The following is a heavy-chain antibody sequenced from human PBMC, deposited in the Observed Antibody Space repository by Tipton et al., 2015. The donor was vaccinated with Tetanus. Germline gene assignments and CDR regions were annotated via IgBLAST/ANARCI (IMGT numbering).Heavy chain of an antibody. V-gene: IGHV3-33*01. CDR1: GFIFSSYG. CDR3: AREADCSGGSCFSGDFDN. Sequence: LRLSCAASGFIFSSYGIHWVRQAPGKGLEWVAVSWYDGTDKYYADSVKGRFTISRDNSKNTLYLQMNSLRAEDTAVCYCAREADCSGGSCFSGDFDNWGQGTQVTVSS. J-gene: IGHJ4*02. CDR2: SWYDGTDK. D-gene: IGHD2-15*01.